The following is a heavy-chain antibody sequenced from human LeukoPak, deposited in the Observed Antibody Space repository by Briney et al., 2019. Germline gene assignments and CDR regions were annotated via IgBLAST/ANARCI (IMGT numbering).Heavy chain of an antibody. J-gene: IGHJ5*02. D-gene: IGHD5-18*01. CDR1: GFTFSSYW. CDR2: INSDGSST. CDR3: AKDCDEDTAMAPSCA. V-gene: IGHV3-74*01. Sequence: PGGSLRLSCAASGFTFSSYWMHWVRQAPGKGLVWVSRINSDGSSTSYADSVKGRFTISRDNAKNTLYLQMNSLRAEDTAVYYCAKDCDEDTAMAPSCAWGQGTLVTVSS.